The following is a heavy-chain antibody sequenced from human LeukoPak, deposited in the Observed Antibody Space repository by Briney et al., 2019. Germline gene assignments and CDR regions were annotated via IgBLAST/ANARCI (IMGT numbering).Heavy chain of an antibody. V-gene: IGHV3-21*01. J-gene: IGHJ3*02. CDR3: ARAFTRKTLNYYDSSGPTEGAFDI. CDR2: ISSSSSYI. CDR1: GFTFSSYS. D-gene: IGHD3-22*01. Sequence: GGSLRLSCAASGFTFSSYSMNWVRQAPGKGLEWVSSISSSSSYIYYADSVKGRFTISRENAKNSLYLQMNSLRAGDTAVYYCARAFTRKTLNYYDSSGPTEGAFDIWGQGTMVTVSS.